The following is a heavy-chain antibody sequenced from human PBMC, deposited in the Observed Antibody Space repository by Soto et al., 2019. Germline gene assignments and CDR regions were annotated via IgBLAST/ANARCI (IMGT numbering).Heavy chain of an antibody. CDR2: IIPIFGTA. CDR1: GGTFSSYA. J-gene: IGHJ4*02. D-gene: IGHD6-13*01. CDR3: ARLKGSSWYSDY. V-gene: IGHV1-69*13. Sequence: SVKVSCKASGGTFSSYAISWVRQAPGQGLEWMGGIIPIFGTANYAQKFQGRATITADESTSTAYMELSSLRSEDTAVYYCARLKGSSWYSDYWGQGTLVTVSS.